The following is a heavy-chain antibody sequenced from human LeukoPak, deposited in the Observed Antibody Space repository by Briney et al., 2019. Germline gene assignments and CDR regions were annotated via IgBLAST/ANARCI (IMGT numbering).Heavy chain of an antibody. J-gene: IGHJ5*02. CDR2: INHSGST. V-gene: IGHV4-34*01. Sequence: SETLSLTCAVYGGSFSGYYWTWIRQPPGKGLEWIGEINHSGSTNYNPSLKSRVTISVDTSKNQFSLELSSVTAADTALYYCARTENYIPEDCFDPWGQGTLVTVSS. CDR1: GGSFSGYY. D-gene: IGHD5-24*01. CDR3: ARTENYIPEDCFDP.